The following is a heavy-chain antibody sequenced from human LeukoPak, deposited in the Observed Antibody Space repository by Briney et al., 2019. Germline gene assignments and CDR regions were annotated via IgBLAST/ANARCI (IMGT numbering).Heavy chain of an antibody. CDR2: INPNSGGT. J-gene: IGHJ4*02. CDR1: GYTFTGYY. CDR3: ARVPESWDSSGYYYEASFDY. Sequence: ASVKVSCKASGYTFTGYYMHWVRQAPGQGLEWMGRINPNSGGTNYAQKFQGRGTMTRDTSISTAYMELSRLRSDDTAVYYCARVPESWDSSGYYYEASFDYWGQGTLVTVSS. D-gene: IGHD3-22*01. V-gene: IGHV1-2*06.